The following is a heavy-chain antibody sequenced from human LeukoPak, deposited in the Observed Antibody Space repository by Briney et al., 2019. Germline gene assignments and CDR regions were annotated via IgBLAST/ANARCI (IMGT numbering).Heavy chain of an antibody. D-gene: IGHD6-19*01. CDR1: GFTFSSYS. CDR3: ARVVAVAGSLGYYYGMDV. J-gene: IGHJ6*02. V-gene: IGHV3-21*01. CDR2: ISSSSSYI. Sequence: GGSLRLSCAASGFTFSSYSMNWVRQAPGKGLEWASSISSSSSYIYYADSVKGRFTISRDNAKNSLYLQMNSLRAEDTAVYYCARVVAVAGSLGYYYGMDVWGQGTTVTVSS.